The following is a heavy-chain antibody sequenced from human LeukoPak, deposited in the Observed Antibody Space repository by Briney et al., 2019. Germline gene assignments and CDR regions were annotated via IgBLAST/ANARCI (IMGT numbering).Heavy chain of an antibody. D-gene: IGHD5-12*01. CDR2: IRYDGSNK. CDR3: AREQSGYDVKKYYYYMDV. J-gene: IGHJ6*03. Sequence: PGGSLRLSCAASGFTFSGSALHWVRQAPGKGLEWVAFIRYDGSNKYYADSVKGRFTISRDNSKNTLYLQMNSLRAEDTAVYYCAREQSGYDVKKYYYYMDVWGKGTTVAVSS. V-gene: IGHV3-30*02. CDR1: GFTFSGSA.